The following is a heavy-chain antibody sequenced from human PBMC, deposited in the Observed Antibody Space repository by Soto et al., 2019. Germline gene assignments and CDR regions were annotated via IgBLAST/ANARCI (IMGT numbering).Heavy chain of an antibody. CDR1: GGTFSSYA. D-gene: IGHD1-1*01. CDR2: IIPIFGTA. Sequence: QVQLVQSGAEVKKPGSSVKVSCKASGGTFSSYAISWVRQAPGQGLEWMGGIIPIFGTANYAQKFQGRVTITADESTSTAYMELSSLRSEETDVYYCARGSSPTRYNWNRQPSIFHWFDPWGQGTLVTVSS. V-gene: IGHV1-69*12. CDR3: ARGSSPTRYNWNRQPSIFHWFDP. J-gene: IGHJ5*02.